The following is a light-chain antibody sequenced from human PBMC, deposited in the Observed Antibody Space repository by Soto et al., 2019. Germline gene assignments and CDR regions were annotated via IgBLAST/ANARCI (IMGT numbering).Light chain of an antibody. Sequence: EIVLTQSPDTQSLSAGDRASLSGRVSQHLSLYFLAWYQQKPGQAPRLLIYGASSRATGIPDRFSGSGSGTDFTLTISRLEPEDFAVYYCQQFGSSPLTFGGGTKVAI. CDR2: GAS. J-gene: IGKJ4*01. CDR1: QHLSLYF. V-gene: IGKV3-20*01. CDR3: QQFGSSPLT.